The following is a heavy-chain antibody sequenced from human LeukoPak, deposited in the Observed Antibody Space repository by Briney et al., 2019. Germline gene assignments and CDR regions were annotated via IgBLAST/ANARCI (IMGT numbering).Heavy chain of an antibody. J-gene: IGHJ5*02. CDR1: GYMFSNNW. V-gene: IGHV1-46*04. D-gene: IGHD2/OR15-2a*01. CDR2: INPTGDRT. CDR3: ARDHSNTRPWWFDP. Sequence: ASVKVSCMASGYMFSNNWIHWVRQAPGQGLEWMGVINPTGDRTFYAQKLQDRVTFTTDMSATSIYMELSSLRSEDTAVYYCARDHSNTRPWWFDPWGQGTVVIVSS.